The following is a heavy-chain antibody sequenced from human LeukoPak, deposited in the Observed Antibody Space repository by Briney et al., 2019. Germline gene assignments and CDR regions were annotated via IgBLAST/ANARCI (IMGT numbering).Heavy chain of an antibody. J-gene: IGHJ3*02. V-gene: IGHV3-7*04. CDR3: ARDGTRGSFDI. CDR2: IKQDGSEK. CDR1: GCTFSSYW. Sequence: GGSLRLSCAASGCTFSSYWMNWVRQAPGKGLEWVANIKQDGSEKYYVDSVKGRFTISRDNAKNSLYLQMNSLRAEDTAVYYCARDGTRGSFDIWGQGTMVTVSS.